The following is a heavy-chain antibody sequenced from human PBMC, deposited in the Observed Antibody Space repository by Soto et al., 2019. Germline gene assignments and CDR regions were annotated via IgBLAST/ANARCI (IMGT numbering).Heavy chain of an antibody. CDR2: ISAYNGNT. CDR1: GYTFTSYG. Sequence: VASVKVSCKASGYTFTSYGISWVRQAPGQGLEWMGWISAYNGNTNYAQKLQGRVTMTTDTSTSTAYMELRSLRSDDTAVYYCARVGHQWLLPPQNWFDPWGQGTLVPVSS. J-gene: IGHJ5*02. CDR3: ARVGHQWLLPPQNWFDP. V-gene: IGHV1-18*04. D-gene: IGHD6-19*01.